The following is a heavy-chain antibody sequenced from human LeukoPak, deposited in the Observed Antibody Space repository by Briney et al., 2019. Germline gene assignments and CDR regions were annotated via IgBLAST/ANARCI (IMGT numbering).Heavy chain of an antibody. J-gene: IGHJ6*03. CDR2: IYHSGIT. CDR1: GDSISSNYF. CDR3: ARANGSKRPDYYYYYMDV. V-gene: IGHV4-38-2*02. D-gene: IGHD2/OR15-2a*01. Sequence: PSETLSLTCTVSGDSISSNYFWGLIRQPPGKGLEWIGSIYHSGITYYNPSLKSRVTISVDTSKNQFSLNLNAVTAADTAVYYCARANGSKRPDYYYYYMDVWGKGTTVTISS.